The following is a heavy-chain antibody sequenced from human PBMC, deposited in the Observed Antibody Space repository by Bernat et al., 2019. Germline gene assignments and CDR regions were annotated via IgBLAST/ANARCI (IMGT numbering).Heavy chain of an antibody. J-gene: IGHJ6*03. V-gene: IGHV3-33*01. Sequence: QVQLVESGGGVVQPGRSLRLSCAASGFTFSSYGMHWVRQAPGKGLEWVAVIWYDGSNKYYADSVKGRFTISRDNSKNTLYLQMNSLRAEDTAVYYCARGSNGPDYYYYYMDVWGKVTTVTVSS. CDR3: ARGSNGPDYYYYYMDV. D-gene: IGHD2-8*01. CDR2: IWYDGSNK. CDR1: GFTFSSYG.